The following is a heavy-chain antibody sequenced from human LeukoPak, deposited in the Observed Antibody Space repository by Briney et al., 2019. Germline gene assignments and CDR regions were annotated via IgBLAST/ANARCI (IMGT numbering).Heavy chain of an antibody. V-gene: IGHV1-69*13. CDR3: ARDDYVWGSYRYQHY. Sequence: SVKVSCKASGYTFTGYYMHWVRQAPGQGLEWMGGIIPIFGTANYAQKFQGRVTITADESTSTAYMELSSLRSEDTAVYYCARDDYVWGSYRYQHYWGQGTLVTVSS. CDR2: IIPIFGTA. CDR1: GYTFTGYY. D-gene: IGHD3-16*02. J-gene: IGHJ4*02.